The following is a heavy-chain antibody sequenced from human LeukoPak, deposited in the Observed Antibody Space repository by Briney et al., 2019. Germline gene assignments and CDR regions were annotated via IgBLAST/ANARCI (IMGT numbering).Heavy chain of an antibody. CDR1: GYSFTSYW. J-gene: IGHJ4*02. Sequence: GESLKISCKGSGYSFTSYWIGWVRQMPGKGLEWMGIIYPGDSDSRYSPSFQGQVTISADKSISTAYLQWSSLKASDAAMYYCARLGRGYSYLTHPPGNPYFDYWGQGTLVTVSS. CDR2: IYPGDSDS. CDR3: ARLGRGYSYLTHPPGNPYFDY. D-gene: IGHD5-18*01. V-gene: IGHV5-51*01.